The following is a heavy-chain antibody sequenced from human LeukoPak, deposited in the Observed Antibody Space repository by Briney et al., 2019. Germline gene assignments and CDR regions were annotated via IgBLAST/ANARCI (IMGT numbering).Heavy chain of an antibody. CDR3: ARGTDPLLDY. CDR2: INHSGST. V-gene: IGHV4-34*01. J-gene: IGHJ4*02. D-gene: IGHD2-21*02. Sequence: PSETLSLTCAVYGGSFSGYYWSWIRQPPGKGLEWIGEINHSGSTNYNPSLKSRVTISVDTSKNQFSLNLSSLTAADTAVYYCARGTDPLLDYWGQGTLVTVSS. CDR1: GGSFSGYY.